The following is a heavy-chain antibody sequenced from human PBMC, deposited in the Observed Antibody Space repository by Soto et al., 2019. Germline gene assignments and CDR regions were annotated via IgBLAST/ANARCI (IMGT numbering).Heavy chain of an antibody. V-gene: IGHV4-59*01. CDR3: ARGRHCTSTSCFGFPSIWFDP. Sequence: ENLALDCNAHGRAITCDYCGWIRQPPGKGLEYIGHIYYTGSTRYNPSLTSRVTISLDTSRERFSLKLTSVTAADTAVYYCARGRHCTSTSCFGFPSIWFDPWGQGTMVTVSS. D-gene: IGHD2-2*01. CDR1: GRAITCDY. CDR2: IYYTGST. J-gene: IGHJ5*02.